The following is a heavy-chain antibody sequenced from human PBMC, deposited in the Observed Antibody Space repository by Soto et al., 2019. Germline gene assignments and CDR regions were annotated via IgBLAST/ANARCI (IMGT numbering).Heavy chain of an antibody. Sequence: QITLKESGPPLVKPTQTLTLTCTFSGFSLSSTRMAVGWIRQPPGKALEWLALIYWDDDKRYSPFLKSRLTIXXXPXENQVVLTMSNMDPVDTARYYCAHIVVAGLGYYFDYWGQGTLVTVSS. CDR1: GFSLSSTRMA. V-gene: IGHV2-5*02. J-gene: IGHJ4*02. CDR2: IYWDDDK. D-gene: IGHD6-19*01. CDR3: AHIVVAGLGYYFDY.